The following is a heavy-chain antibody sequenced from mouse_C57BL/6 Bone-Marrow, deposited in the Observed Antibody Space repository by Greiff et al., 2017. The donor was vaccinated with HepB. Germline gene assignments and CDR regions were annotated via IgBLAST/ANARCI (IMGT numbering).Heavy chain of an antibody. CDR1: GFTFSSYA. V-gene: IGHV5-9-1*02. J-gene: IGHJ2*01. Sequence: DVKLVESGEGLVKPGGSLKLSRAASGFTFSSYAMSWVRQTPEKRLEWVAYISRGGDYIYYADTVNGRFTISRDNARNTLYLKMSSLKSEDTDMYYCTRVYYYGSSDLEDFDDRGTGTTLTVSS. D-gene: IGHD1-1*01. CDR2: ISRGGDYI. CDR3: TRVYYYGSSDLEDFDD.